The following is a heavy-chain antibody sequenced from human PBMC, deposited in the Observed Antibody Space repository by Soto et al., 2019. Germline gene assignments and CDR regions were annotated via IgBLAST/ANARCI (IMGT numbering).Heavy chain of an antibody. J-gene: IGHJ4*02. CDR1: GGTFSSYA. V-gene: IGHV1-69*13. CDR3: AGGPYDYVWGSYRSYFDY. CDR2: IIPIFGTA. Sequence: SVKVSCKASGGTFSSYAISWVRQAPGQGLEWMGGIIPIFGTANYAQKFQGRVTITADGSTSTAYMELSSLRSEDTAVYYCAGGPYDYVWGSYRSYFDYWGQGTLVTVSS. D-gene: IGHD3-16*02.